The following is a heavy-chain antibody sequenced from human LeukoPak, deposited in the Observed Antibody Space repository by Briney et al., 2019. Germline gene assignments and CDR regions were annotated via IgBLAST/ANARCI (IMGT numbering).Heavy chain of an antibody. D-gene: IGHD3-16*01. CDR2: IIPIFGTA. J-gene: IGHJ5*02. CDR3: ARDYPNLGELLNWFDP. V-gene: IGHV1-69*13. Sequence: ASVTVSCTASGGTFSSYAISWVRQAPGQGLERMGGIIPIFGTANYAQKFQGRVTITADESTSTAYMELSSLRSEDTAVYYCARDYPNLGELLNWFDPWGQGTLVTVSS. CDR1: GGTFSSYA.